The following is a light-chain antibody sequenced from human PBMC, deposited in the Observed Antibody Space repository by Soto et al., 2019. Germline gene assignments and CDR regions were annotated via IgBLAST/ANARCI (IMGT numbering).Light chain of an antibody. CDR1: QSVSTN. CDR3: QQYYNWPPWT. V-gene: IGKV3-15*01. Sequence: EIVMTQSPATLSVSPGERATLSCRASQSVSTNLAWYQQKPGQAPRLLIYGASTRATGFPARFSGSGSGTDFTLTISSLLSEDVAVYYCQQYYNWPPWTFGQGTKVDI. CDR2: GAS. J-gene: IGKJ1*01.